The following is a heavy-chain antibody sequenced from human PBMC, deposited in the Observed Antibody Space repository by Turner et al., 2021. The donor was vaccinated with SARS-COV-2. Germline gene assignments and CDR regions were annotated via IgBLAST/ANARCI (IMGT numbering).Heavy chain of an antibody. J-gene: IGHJ4*02. CDR2: INPDSGGT. CDR1: GYTFAGYY. Sequence: QVQLVQSGAEVKKPGASVTVSCKASGYTFAGYYIHWVRQAPGQGLKWMGWINPDSGGTNNAQRVQGRVTMTGDTSISTAYMELSTLRSDDTAVYYCAKSVSWLQSLAVDYWGQGTLVTVSS. V-gene: IGHV1-2*02. D-gene: IGHD5-12*01. CDR3: AKSVSWLQSLAVDY.